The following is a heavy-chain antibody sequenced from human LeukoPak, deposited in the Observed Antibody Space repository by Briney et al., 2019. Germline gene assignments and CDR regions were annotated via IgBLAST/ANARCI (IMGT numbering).Heavy chain of an antibody. D-gene: IGHD6-13*01. CDR2: INHSGST. CDR1: GGSFSGYY. J-gene: IGHJ4*02. V-gene: IGHV4-34*01. CDR3: ARGGEQPLVLVYFDY. Sequence: SETLSLTCAVYGGSFSGYYWSWIRQPPGKGLEWIGEINHSGSTNYNPSLKSRVTISVDTSKNQFSLKLSSVTAADTAVYYCARGGEQPLVLVYFDYWGQGTLVTVSS.